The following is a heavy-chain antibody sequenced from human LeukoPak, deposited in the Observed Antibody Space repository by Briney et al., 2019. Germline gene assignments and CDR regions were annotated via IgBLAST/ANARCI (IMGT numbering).Heavy chain of an antibody. Sequence: GGPLRLSCAASGFTFSSYGMHWVRQAPGKGLEWVALIRYDGSNKYYADSVKGRFTISRYNSKNTLYLQMNSLRAEDTAVYYCVCAFSVFDYWGQGTLVTVSS. D-gene: IGHD5/OR15-5a*01. CDR3: VCAFSVFDY. J-gene: IGHJ4*02. CDR2: IRYDGSNK. CDR1: GFTFSSYG. V-gene: IGHV3-30*02.